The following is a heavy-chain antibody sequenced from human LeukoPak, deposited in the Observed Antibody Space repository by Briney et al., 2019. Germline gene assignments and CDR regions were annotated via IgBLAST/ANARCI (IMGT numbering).Heavy chain of an antibody. Sequence: PSETLSLTCAVSGYSISSGYYWGWIRQPPGKGLEWIGSIYHSGSTYYNPSLKSRVTISVDTSKNQFSLKLSSVTAADTAVYYCARQPFIAAAWFDPWGQGTLVTVS. V-gene: IGHV4-38-2*01. J-gene: IGHJ5*02. CDR2: IYHSGST. CDR3: ARQPFIAAAWFDP. CDR1: GYSISSGYY. D-gene: IGHD6-13*01.